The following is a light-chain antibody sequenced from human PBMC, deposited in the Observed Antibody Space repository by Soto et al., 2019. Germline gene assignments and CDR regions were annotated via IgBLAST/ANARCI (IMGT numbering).Light chain of an antibody. V-gene: IGKV3-20*01. Sequence: ELVLTQSPATLSLSPGERATLSCRARQSVSNNYLAWYQQKPGPAPRLLLYGASNRATGIPDGFRGGGSGPDFTLTISKLDPEDFAVFFGQKYSDFPRTFGKGT. CDR1: QSVSNNY. CDR2: GAS. J-gene: IGKJ2*01. CDR3: QKYSDFPRT.